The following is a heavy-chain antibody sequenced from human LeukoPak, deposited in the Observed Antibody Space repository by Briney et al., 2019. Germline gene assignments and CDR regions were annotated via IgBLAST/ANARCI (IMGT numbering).Heavy chain of an antibody. CDR2: INPNSGDT. J-gene: IGHJ4*02. Sequence: ASVKVSCKASGYTFIDYYIHWVRQAPGQGLEWMGRINPNSGDTNYAQKFEGSVTMTRDTSIRTAYMELSRLTSDDTAVYFCARDKWLRDYWGQGTLVTVSS. CDR3: ARDKWLRDY. V-gene: IGHV1-2*02. CDR1: GYTFIDYY. D-gene: IGHD5-12*01.